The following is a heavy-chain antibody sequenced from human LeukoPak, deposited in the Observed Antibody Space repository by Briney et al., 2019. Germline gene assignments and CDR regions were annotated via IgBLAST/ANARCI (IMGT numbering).Heavy chain of an antibody. J-gene: IGHJ4*02. Sequence: PGRSLRLSCAACGFTFSSYGMHWVRQAPGKGLEWVAVISYDGSNKYYADSVKGRFTISRDNSKNTLYLQMNSLRAEDTAVYYCAKALSGSYHDYWGQGTLVTVSS. CDR2: ISYDGSNK. CDR1: GFTFSSYG. V-gene: IGHV3-30*18. CDR3: AKALSGSYHDY. D-gene: IGHD3-10*01.